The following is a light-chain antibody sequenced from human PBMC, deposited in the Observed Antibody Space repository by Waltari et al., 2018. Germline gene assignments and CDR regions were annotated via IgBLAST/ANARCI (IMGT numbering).Light chain of an antibody. Sequence: QSALTQPASVSGSPGQSITISCTGTSSDVGGYNYVSWYQQHPGTAPTLMIYEVSNQPSGVSNRFSCSKSGNTASLTISGLQAEDEADYYCSSYTSSSTLVFGGGTKLTVL. J-gene: IGLJ2*01. CDR1: SSDVGGYNY. CDR3: SSYTSSSTLV. V-gene: IGLV2-14*01. CDR2: EVS.